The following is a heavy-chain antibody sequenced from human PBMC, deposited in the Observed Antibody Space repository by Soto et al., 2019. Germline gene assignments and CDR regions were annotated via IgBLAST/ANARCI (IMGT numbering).Heavy chain of an antibody. J-gene: IGHJ1*01. D-gene: IGHD6-13*01. CDR3: VKDESINWYSGHFRH. V-gene: IGHV3-9*01. Sequence: GGSLRLSCAASGFTFDYYAMHWVRQVPGKGLEWVSGINWNSGSIGYADSVKGRFAISRDNAKNSLHLQMNSLRAEDTAFYYCVKDESINWYSGHFRHWGQGTLVTVSS. CDR2: INWNSGSI. CDR1: GFTFDYYA.